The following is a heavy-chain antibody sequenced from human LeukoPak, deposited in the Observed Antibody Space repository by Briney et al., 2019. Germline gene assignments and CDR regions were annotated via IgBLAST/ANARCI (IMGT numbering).Heavy chain of an antibody. D-gene: IGHD1-14*01. CDR2: IIPILGIA. J-gene: IGHJ4*02. Sequence: ASVKVSCKASGGTFISYTISWVRQAPGQGLEWMGRIIPILGIANYAQKFQGRVTITADKSTSTAYMELCSLRSEDTAVYYCARETPEHQFDYWGQGTLVTVSS. CDR1: GGTFISYT. V-gene: IGHV1-69*04. CDR3: ARETPEHQFDY.